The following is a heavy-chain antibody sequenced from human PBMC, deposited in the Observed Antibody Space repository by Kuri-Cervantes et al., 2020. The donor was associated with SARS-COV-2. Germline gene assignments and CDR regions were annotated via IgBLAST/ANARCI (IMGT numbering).Heavy chain of an antibody. CDR1: GGSINNREHY. J-gene: IGHJ6*03. V-gene: IGHV4-61*08. CDR3: ARDSAGTDYYYYMDV. D-gene: IGHD6-13*01. Sequence: SQTLSLTCAVSGGSINNREHYWSWIRQPPGKGLEWIGYIYYSGSTNYNPSLKSRVTISVDTSKNQFSLKLSSVTAADTAVYYCARDSAGTDYYYYMDVWGKGTTVTVSS. CDR2: IYYSGST.